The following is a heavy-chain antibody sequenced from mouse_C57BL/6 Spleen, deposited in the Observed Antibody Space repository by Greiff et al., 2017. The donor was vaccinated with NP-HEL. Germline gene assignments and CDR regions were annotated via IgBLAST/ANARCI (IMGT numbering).Heavy chain of an antibody. CDR1: GFNIKDYY. Sequence: DVQLQQSGAELVRPGASVKLSCTASGFNIKDYYMHWVKQRPEQGLEWIGRIDPEDGDTEYAPKFQGKATMTADTSSNTAYLQLSSLTSEDTAVYYCTTEGNPYAMDYWGQGTSVTVSS. V-gene: IGHV14-1*01. D-gene: IGHD2-1*01. J-gene: IGHJ4*01. CDR3: TTEGNPYAMDY. CDR2: IDPEDGDT.